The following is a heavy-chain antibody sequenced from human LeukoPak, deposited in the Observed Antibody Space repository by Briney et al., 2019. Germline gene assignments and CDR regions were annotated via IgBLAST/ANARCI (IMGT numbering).Heavy chain of an antibody. V-gene: IGHV1-18*01. CDR1: GYTFTSYG. D-gene: IGHD2-21*02. CDR3: ARDFPAYCGGDCYVND. J-gene: IGHJ4*02. CDR2: ISAYNGNT. Sequence: GASVKVSCRASGYTFTSYGISWVRQAPGQGLEWMGWISAYNGNTNYAQKLQGRVTMTTDTSTSTAYMELRSLRSDDTAVYYCARDFPAYCGGDCYVNDWGQGTLVTVSS.